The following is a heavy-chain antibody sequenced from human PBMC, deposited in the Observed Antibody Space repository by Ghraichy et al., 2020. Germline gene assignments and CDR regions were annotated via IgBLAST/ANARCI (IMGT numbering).Heavy chain of an antibody. Sequence: SETLSLTCTVSGDSLKNYYWSWIRQAPGKGLEWIGSIYHNGRTKYNPSLKSRVTMSVDTSKNQFSLSLTSVTAADTAVFYCARDQEWRASSSGFDPWGQGTLVSVSP. CDR1: GDSLKNYY. CDR2: IYHNGRT. D-gene: IGHD2-2*01. V-gene: IGHV4-59*01. CDR3: ARDQEWRASSSGFDP. J-gene: IGHJ5*02.